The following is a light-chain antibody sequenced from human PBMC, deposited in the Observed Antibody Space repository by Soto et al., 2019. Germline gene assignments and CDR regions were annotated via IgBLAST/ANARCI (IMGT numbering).Light chain of an antibody. Sequence: QSALTQPASVSGSPGQSITIFCTGTSSDVGGSNYVSWYQQHPGKAPKLMIYEVSNRPSGVSNRFSGSKSGNTASLTISGLQAEDEADYYCSSYTTSSTLGVVFGGGTKLTVL. CDR1: SSDVGGSNY. CDR2: EVS. CDR3: SSYTTSSTLGVV. V-gene: IGLV2-14*01. J-gene: IGLJ2*01.